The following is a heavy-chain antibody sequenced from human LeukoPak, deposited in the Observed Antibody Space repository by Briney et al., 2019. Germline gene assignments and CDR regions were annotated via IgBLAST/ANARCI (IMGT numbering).Heavy chain of an antibody. Sequence: GSSVKVSCKASGGTFSSYAISWVRQAPGQGLEWMGGIIPIFGTANYAQKFQGRVTITADESTSTAYMELSSLRSEDTAVYYCARVHGYYIGLYYFDYWGQGTLVTVSS. CDR2: IIPIFGTA. V-gene: IGHV1-69*01. CDR3: ARVHGYYIGLYYFDY. J-gene: IGHJ4*02. D-gene: IGHD4-17*01. CDR1: GGTFSSYA.